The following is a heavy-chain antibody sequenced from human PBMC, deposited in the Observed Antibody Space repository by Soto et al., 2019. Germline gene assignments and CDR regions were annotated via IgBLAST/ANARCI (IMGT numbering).Heavy chain of an antibody. CDR1: GFTFSSYI. Sequence: GGSLRLSCAASGFTFSSYIMKWVRQAPGKGLEWVSYISSSSSTIYYADSVTGRFTISRDNAKNSLYLQMNSLRAEDTAVYYCARASTRYSSGWTDAFDIWGQGTMVTVSS. CDR3: ARASTRYSSGWTDAFDI. J-gene: IGHJ3*02. V-gene: IGHV3-48*01. D-gene: IGHD6-19*01. CDR2: ISSSSSTI.